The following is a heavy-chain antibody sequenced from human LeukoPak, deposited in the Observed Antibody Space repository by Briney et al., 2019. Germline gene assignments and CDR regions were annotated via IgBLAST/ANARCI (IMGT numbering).Heavy chain of an antibody. CDR2: ISSSSSYI. Sequence: GGSLRLSCAASGFTFSSYSMNWVRQAPGKGLEWVSSISSSSSYIYYADSVKGRITISRDNAKNSLYLQMNSLRAEDTAVYYCARGRYGGKVFDYWGQGTLVTVSS. CDR1: GFTFSSYS. D-gene: IGHD4-23*01. V-gene: IGHV3-21*01. J-gene: IGHJ4*02. CDR3: ARGRYGGKVFDY.